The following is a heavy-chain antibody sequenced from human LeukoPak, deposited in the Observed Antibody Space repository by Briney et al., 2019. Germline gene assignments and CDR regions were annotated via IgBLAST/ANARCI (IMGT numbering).Heavy chain of an antibody. CDR1: GGSISSSSYY. CDR2: INHSGST. CDR3: ARRPRGYCSGGGCLEWHY. D-gene: IGHD2-15*01. V-gene: IGHV4-39*07. J-gene: IGHJ4*02. Sequence: TSETLSLTCTVSGGSISSSSYYWGWIRQPPGKGLEWIGEINHSGSTNYNPSLKSRVTISVDTSKNQFSLKLSSVTAADTAVYYCARRPRGYCSGGGCLEWHYWGQGTLVTVSS.